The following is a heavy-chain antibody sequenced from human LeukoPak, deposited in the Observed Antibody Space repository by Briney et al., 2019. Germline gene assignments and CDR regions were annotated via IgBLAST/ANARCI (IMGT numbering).Heavy chain of an antibody. CDR3: ARRDSSGYYNA. V-gene: IGHV1-18*01. Sequence: ASVKVSCKASGYTFTSYGITWVRQAPGQGLEWMGWISAYNGNTNYAQKLQGRVTMTTDTSTSTAYMELRGLRSDDTAVYYCARRDSSGYYNAWGQGALVTVSS. CDR1: GYTFTSYG. J-gene: IGHJ5*02. D-gene: IGHD3-22*01. CDR2: ISAYNGNT.